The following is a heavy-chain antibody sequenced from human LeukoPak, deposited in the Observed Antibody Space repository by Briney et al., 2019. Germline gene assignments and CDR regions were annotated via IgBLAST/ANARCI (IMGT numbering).Heavy chain of an antibody. Sequence: GGSLRLSCAASGFTFSSYGMHWVRQAPGKGLEWVADISYDGSNKYYADSVKGRFTIPRDNSKNTLYLQMNSLRAEDTAMYYCAKEEGRLTGSLFRYWGQGTLVTVSS. J-gene: IGHJ4*02. D-gene: IGHD3-9*01. CDR3: AKEEGRLTGSLFRY. CDR2: ISYDGSNK. CDR1: GFTFSSYG. V-gene: IGHV3-30*18.